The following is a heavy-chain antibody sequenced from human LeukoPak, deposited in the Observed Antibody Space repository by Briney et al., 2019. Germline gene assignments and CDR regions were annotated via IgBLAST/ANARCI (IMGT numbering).Heavy chain of an antibody. CDR2: INHSGST. CDR3: ARGPYGSGSYPDY. CDR1: GGSFSGYY. Sequence: PSETLPLTCAVYGGSFSGYYWSWIRQPPGKGLEWIGEINHSGSTNYNPSLKSRVTISVDTSKNQFSLKLSSVTAADTAVYYCARGPYGSGSYPDYWGQGTLVTVSS. V-gene: IGHV4-34*01. J-gene: IGHJ4*02. D-gene: IGHD3-10*01.